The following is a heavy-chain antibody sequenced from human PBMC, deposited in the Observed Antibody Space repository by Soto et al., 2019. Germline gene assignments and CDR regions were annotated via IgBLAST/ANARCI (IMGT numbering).Heavy chain of an antibody. CDR1: GFTFSSYA. J-gene: IGHJ4*02. CDR2: ISGSGGST. Sequence: EVQLLESGGGLVQPGGSLRLSCAASGFTFSSYAMSWVRQAPGKGLEWVSAISGSGGSTYYADSVKGRFTISRDNSKNTLYLQMNSLSAEATAVYYCAKGIIAVAGAPRWYFDYWGQGSLVTVSS. V-gene: IGHV3-23*01. D-gene: IGHD6-19*01. CDR3: AKGIIAVAGAPRWYFDY.